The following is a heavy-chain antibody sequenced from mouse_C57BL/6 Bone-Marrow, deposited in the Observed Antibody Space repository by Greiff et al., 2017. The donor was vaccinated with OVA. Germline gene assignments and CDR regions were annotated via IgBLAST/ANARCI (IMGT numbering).Heavy chain of an antibody. CDR2: IWTGGGT. D-gene: IGHD4-1*01. V-gene: IGHV2-9-1*01. CDR3: ARNGRRLGRYYFDY. CDR1: GFSLTSYA. Sequence: VKLVESGPGLVAPSQSLSITCTVSGFSLTSYAISWVRQPPGKGLEWLGVIWTGGGTNYNSALKSRLSISKDNSKSQVFLKMNSLQTDDTARYYCARNGRRLGRYYFDYWGQGTTLTVSS. J-gene: IGHJ2*01.